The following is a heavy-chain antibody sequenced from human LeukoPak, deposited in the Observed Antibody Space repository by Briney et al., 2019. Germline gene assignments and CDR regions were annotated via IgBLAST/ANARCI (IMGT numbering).Heavy chain of an antibody. V-gene: IGHV3-30*18. Sequence: GGSLRLSCAASGFTFSSYGMHWVRQAPGKGLEWVAVISYNGSNKYYADSVKGRFTISRDNSKNTLYLQMNSLRAEDTAVYYCAKEGGGSGWDFDYWGQGTLVTVSS. CDR3: AKEGGGSGWDFDY. CDR2: ISYNGSNK. CDR1: GFTFSSYG. J-gene: IGHJ4*02. D-gene: IGHD6-19*01.